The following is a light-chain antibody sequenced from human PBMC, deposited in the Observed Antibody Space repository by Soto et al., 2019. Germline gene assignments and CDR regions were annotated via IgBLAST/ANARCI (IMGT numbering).Light chain of an antibody. V-gene: IGLV2-14*01. CDR1: SSDVGGNKY. Sequence: QSALTQPASESGSPGQSITIACTGTSSDVGGNKYVSWYQQHTGKAPKLITYEVSNRPSGVSNRCSGSKSGNTASLTISGLQAEDEADYYCSSYTGSATLVVFGGGTKLTVL. CDR2: EVS. CDR3: SSYTGSATLVV. J-gene: IGLJ3*02.